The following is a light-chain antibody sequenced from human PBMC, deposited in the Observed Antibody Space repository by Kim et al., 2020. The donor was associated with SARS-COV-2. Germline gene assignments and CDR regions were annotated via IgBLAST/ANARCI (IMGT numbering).Light chain of an antibody. CDR2: DAS. CDR3: QQRSNWPPV. CDR1: QSVGSY. V-gene: IGKV3-11*01. Sequence: LSPGDRATPACRASQSVGSYLAWYQKKPGQAPSLLIYDASNRATGIPARFSGSGSGTAFTLTISSLEPEDFAVYYCQQRSNWPPVFGPGTKVDIK. J-gene: IGKJ3*01.